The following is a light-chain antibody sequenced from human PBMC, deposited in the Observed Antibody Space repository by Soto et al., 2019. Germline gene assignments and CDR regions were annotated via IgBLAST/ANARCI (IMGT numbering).Light chain of an antibody. V-gene: IGKV1-17*01. Sequence: DIQMTQSPSSLSASVGDRVTITCRASQGIRNDLGWYQQKPGKAPKCLIFAASSLKSGVPSRFSGSGSGTEFTLTISSLQPDDFATYYCQHYNVYPWTFGQGTKVDIK. J-gene: IGKJ1*01. CDR1: QGIRND. CDR2: AAS. CDR3: QHYNVYPWT.